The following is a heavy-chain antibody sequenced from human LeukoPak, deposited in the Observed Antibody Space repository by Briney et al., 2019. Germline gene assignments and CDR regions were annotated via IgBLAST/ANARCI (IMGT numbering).Heavy chain of an antibody. V-gene: IGHV3-30-3*01. Sequence: GGSLRLSCAASGFSFNNYAMHWVRQAPGKGLEWVAVISYDGGNKYYADSVKGRFTISRDNSKNTLYVQMNSLRAEDTAVYFCAREIFYGLDVWGQGTTVTVSS. CDR3: AREIFYGLDV. CDR1: GFSFNNYA. D-gene: IGHD3-9*01. J-gene: IGHJ6*02. CDR2: ISYDGGNK.